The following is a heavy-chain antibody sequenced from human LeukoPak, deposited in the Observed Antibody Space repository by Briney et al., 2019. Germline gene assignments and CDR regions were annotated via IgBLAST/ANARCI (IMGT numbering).Heavy chain of an antibody. V-gene: IGHV3-33*01. Sequence: PGRSLRLPCAASGFTFSSYGMHWVRQAPGKGLEWVAVIWYDGSNKYYADSVKGRFTISRDNSKNTLYLQMNSLRAEDTAVYYCARDGSFWRGYPYYYDYWGQGTLVTVSS. D-gene: IGHD3-3*01. J-gene: IGHJ4*02. CDR2: IWYDGSNK. CDR1: GFTFSSYG. CDR3: ARDGSFWRGYPYYYDY.